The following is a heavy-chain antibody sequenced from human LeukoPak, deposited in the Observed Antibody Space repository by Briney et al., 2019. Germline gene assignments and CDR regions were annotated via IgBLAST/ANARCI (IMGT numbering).Heavy chain of an antibody. CDR2: ISGSGGST. CDR1: GFTFSSYA. V-gene: IGHV3-23*01. Sequence: GGSLRLSCAASGFTFSSYAMSWVRQAPGKGLEWVSAISGSGGSTYYADSVKGRFTISRDNSKNTLYLQMNSLRAEDTAVYYCAKDKVGYCSNTSCPLDWGQGTLVTVSS. J-gene: IGHJ4*02. D-gene: IGHD2-2*01. CDR3: AKDKVGYCSNTSCPLD.